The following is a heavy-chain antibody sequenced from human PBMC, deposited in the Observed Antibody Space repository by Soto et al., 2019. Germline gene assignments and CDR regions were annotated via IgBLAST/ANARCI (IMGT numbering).Heavy chain of an antibody. CDR2: IIPNSGST. CDR3: ARGEILGYCSGGSCSDAFDI. V-gene: IGHV1-8*01. D-gene: IGHD2-15*01. Sequence: QQDTGQGLEWMGWIIPNSGSTSYAQKFQGRVTMTRNTSISTAYMELSSLRSEDTAVYYCARGEILGYCSGGSCSDAFDIWGQGTMVTVSS. J-gene: IGHJ3*02.